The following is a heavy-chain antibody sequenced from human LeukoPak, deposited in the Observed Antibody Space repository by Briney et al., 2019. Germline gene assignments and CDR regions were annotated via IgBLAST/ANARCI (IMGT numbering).Heavy chain of an antibody. CDR1: GFTFDDYA. Sequence: GGSLRLSCAASGFTFDDYAMHWVRQAPGKRLEWVSGINWNGDSTGYADSVKGRFTISRDNAKNSLYLQMNSLRAEDTALYYCARNTQYQLPRNTFDIWGQGTMVSVSS. V-gene: IGHV3-20*04. J-gene: IGHJ3*02. CDR2: INWNGDST. CDR3: ARNTQYQLPRNTFDI. D-gene: IGHD2-2*01.